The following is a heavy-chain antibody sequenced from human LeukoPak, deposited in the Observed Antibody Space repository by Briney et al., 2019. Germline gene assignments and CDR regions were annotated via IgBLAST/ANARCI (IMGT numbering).Heavy chain of an antibody. CDR1: GGSISSSSYY. Sequence: PSETLSLTCTVSGGSISSSSYYWGWIRQPPGKGLEWIGSIYYSGSTYYNPSLKSRVTISVDTSKNQFSLKLSSVTAADTAVYYCARDRNRVNDAFDIWGQGTMVTVSS. CDR3: ARDRNRVNDAFDI. V-gene: IGHV4-39*07. CDR2: IYYSGST. J-gene: IGHJ3*02. D-gene: IGHD1-14*01.